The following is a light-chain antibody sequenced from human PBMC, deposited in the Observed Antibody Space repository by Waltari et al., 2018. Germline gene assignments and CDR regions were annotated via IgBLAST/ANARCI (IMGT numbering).Light chain of an antibody. J-gene: IGLJ2*01. CDR3: CSYAGSTTYVL. V-gene: IGLV2-23*02. CDR1: GSEVGSFHL. Sequence: QSALTQPASVSGSPGQSITISCTGTGSEVGSFHLCSWYQLPPGQAPKPFISEVNTRPSGVSNRFFGSKSGITAFLTISGLQAGDEADYCCCSYAGSTTYVLFGGGTKLTVL. CDR2: EVN.